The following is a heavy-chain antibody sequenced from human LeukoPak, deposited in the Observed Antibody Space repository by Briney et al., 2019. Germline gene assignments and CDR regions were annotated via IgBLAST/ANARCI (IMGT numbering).Heavy chain of an antibody. J-gene: IGHJ4*02. CDR1: GGSISSYY. CDR2: IYYSGST. D-gene: IGHD3-22*01. V-gene: IGHV4-59*12. Sequence: SETLSLTCTVSGGSISSYYWSWIRQPPGKGLEWIGYIYYSGSTNYNPSLKSRVTISVDTSKNQFSLKLSSVTAADTAVYYCARAGYYDSSGYGVDYWGQGTLVTVSS. CDR3: ARAGYYDSSGYGVDY.